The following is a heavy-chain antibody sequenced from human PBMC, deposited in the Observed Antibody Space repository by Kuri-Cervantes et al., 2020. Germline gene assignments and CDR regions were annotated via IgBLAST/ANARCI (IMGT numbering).Heavy chain of an antibody. CDR1: GGSISSSNW. Sequence: GSLRLSCAVSGGSISSSNWWSWVRQPPGKGLEWIGEIYHSGSTNYNPSLKSRVTISVDKSKNQFSLKLSSVTAADTAVYCCARGAWHLAAAGIYEWWDWFDPWGQGTLVTVSS. D-gene: IGHD6-13*01. CDR3: ARGAWHLAAAGIYEWWDWFDP. CDR2: IYHSGST. J-gene: IGHJ5*02. V-gene: IGHV4-4*01.